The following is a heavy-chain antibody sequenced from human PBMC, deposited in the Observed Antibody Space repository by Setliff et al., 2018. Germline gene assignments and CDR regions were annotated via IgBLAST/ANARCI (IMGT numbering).Heavy chain of an antibody. J-gene: IGHJ6*03. V-gene: IGHV4-39*01. D-gene: IGHD3-10*01. CDR3: ARHVGSRSRGYNYYYYYMDV. CDR1: GGSIINNNYY. Sequence: PSETLSLTCTVSGGSIINNNYYWGWIRQPPGKGLEWIGSIYYTGDPYYNPSLKSRVTMSVDTSRNQLSLRLTSVTAADTATYYCARHVGSRSRGYNYYYYYMDVWGKGTTVTVSS. CDR2: IYYTGDP.